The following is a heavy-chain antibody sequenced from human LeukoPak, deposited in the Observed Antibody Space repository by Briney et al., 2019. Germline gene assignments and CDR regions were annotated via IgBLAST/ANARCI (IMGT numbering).Heavy chain of an antibody. CDR3: ARRGASSSWYGNVDY. D-gene: IGHD6-13*01. J-gene: IGHJ4*02. V-gene: IGHV3-11*01. Sequence: GGSLRLSCAASGFTFSDYYMSWIRQAPGKGLEWVSYISSSGSTIYYADSVKGRFTISRDNAKNSLYLQMNSLRAEDAAVYYCARRGASSSWYGNVDYWGQGTLVTVSS. CDR1: GFTFSDYY. CDR2: ISSSGSTI.